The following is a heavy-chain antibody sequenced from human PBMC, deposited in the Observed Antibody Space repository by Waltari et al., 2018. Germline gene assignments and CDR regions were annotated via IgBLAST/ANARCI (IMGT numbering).Heavy chain of an antibody. CDR1: RGSIRSHE. CDR2: IYYNGAT. Sequence: QVQLQESGPGQVKPSETLSLTCDVSRGSIRSHEWSWLRRPPGKGLAWIGYIYYNGATNYNPSLMSRVTISVDTAKNQFSLKLTSVTAADTAVYYCARDRVVPADEPDYYGLDVWGQGTTVTVSS. V-gene: IGHV4-59*11. CDR3: ARDRVVPADEPDYYGLDV. J-gene: IGHJ6*02. D-gene: IGHD2-2*01.